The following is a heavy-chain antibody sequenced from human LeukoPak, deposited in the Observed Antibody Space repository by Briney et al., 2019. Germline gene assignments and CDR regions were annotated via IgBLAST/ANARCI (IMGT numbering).Heavy chain of an antibody. CDR2: IYTSGST. V-gene: IGHV4-4*07. CDR1: GGSISSCY. J-gene: IGHJ3*02. Sequence: PSETLSLTCTVSGGSISSCYWSWIRQPAGKGLEWIGRIYTSGSTNYNPSLKSRVTMPVDTSKNQFSLKLSSVTAADTAVYYCARDQTYYDSSGYSLYAFDIWGQGTMVTVSS. CDR3: ARDQTYYDSSGYSLYAFDI. D-gene: IGHD3-22*01.